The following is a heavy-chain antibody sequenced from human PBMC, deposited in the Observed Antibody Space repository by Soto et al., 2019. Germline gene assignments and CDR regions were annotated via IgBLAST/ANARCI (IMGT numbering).Heavy chain of an antibody. CDR3: ARASSAAGYYYYGMDV. CDR1: GGSISSGDYY. V-gene: IGHV4-30-4*01. CDR2: IYYSGST. D-gene: IGHD6-13*01. Sequence: SETLSLTCTVSGGSISSGDYYWSWIRQPPGKGLEWIGYIYYSGSTYYNPSLKSRVTISVDTSKNQFSLKLSSVTAADTTVYYCARASSAAGYYYYGMDVWGQGTTVTVSS. J-gene: IGHJ6*02.